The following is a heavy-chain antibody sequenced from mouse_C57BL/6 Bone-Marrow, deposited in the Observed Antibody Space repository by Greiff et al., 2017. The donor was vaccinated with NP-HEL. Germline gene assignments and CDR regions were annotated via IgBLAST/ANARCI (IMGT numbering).Heavy chain of an antibody. CDR1: GFNIKDYY. V-gene: IGHV14-2*01. CDR2: IDPEDGET. J-gene: IGHJ2*01. Sequence: VQLQQSGAELVKPGASVKLSCTASGFNIKDYYMHWVKQRTEQGLEWIGRIDPEDGETKYAPTFQGTATITADTSSKTAYLRLSSLTSEGTAGYYCARLGILFDYWGQGTTLTVSS. CDR3: ARLGILFDY.